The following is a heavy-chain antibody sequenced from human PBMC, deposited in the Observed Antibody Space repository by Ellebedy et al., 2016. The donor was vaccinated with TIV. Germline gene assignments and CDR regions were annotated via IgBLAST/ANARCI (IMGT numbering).Heavy chain of an antibody. CDR3: AIFELSWNAASPLHFDY. J-gene: IGHJ4*02. CDR1: GGSISSSTYY. CDR2: IYYNGST. Sequence: MPLETLSLTCTVSGGSISSSTYYWGWIRQPPGKGLEWIGNIYYNGSTYYNPSLKSRVTISVDTSKNQFSLKLSSVTAADTAVYYCAIFELSWNAASPLHFDYWGQGTVVTVSS. V-gene: IGHV4-39*01. D-gene: IGHD1-1*01.